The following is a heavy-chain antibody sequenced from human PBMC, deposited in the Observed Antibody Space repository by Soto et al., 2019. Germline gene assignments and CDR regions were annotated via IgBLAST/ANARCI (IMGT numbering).Heavy chain of an antibody. CDR1: GGSINSSSYF. CDR3: ARHYSSGSRNWFDP. J-gene: IGHJ5*02. V-gene: IGHV4-39*01. D-gene: IGHD6-19*01. Sequence: PSETLSLTCSVCGGSINSSSYFWGWVRQPPGKGLEGIGSIYYSGSTYYNPSLRSRVTISVATSKNQFSLKLSSVTAADTAVFYCARHYSSGSRNWFDPWGQGTLVTVSS. CDR2: IYYSGST.